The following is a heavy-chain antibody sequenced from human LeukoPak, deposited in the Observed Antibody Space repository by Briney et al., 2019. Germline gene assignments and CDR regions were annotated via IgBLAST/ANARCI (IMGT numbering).Heavy chain of an antibody. CDR1: GVSVSSSCYY. CDR2: INYSGST. Sequence: KPSETLSLTCTASGVSVSSSCYYWGWLGQPPGKGLEWIVSINYSGSTHYNPSLKTRVTASVDTTKNHFSLTLTSVTAADTAVYYCARHLGNCGGDCYWNQYFQHWGQGTLVTVSS. D-gene: IGHD2-21*02. V-gene: IGHV4-39*01. CDR3: ARHLGNCGGDCYWNQYFQH. J-gene: IGHJ1*01.